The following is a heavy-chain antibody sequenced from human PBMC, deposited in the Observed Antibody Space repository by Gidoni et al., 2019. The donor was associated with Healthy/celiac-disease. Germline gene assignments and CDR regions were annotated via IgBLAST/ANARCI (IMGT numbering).Heavy chain of an antibody. D-gene: IGHD3-22*01. CDR1: GGTFSSYA. CDR3: ARGFGDYYDSSAHKFYGMDV. CDR2: IIPILGIA. Sequence: QVQLVQSGAEVKKPGSSVKVSCKASGGTFSSYAISWVRQAPGQGLEWMGRIIPILGIANYAQKFQGRVTITADKSTSTAYMELSSLRSEDTAVYYCARGFGDYYDSSAHKFYGMDVWGQGTTVTVSS. J-gene: IGHJ6*02. V-gene: IGHV1-69*09.